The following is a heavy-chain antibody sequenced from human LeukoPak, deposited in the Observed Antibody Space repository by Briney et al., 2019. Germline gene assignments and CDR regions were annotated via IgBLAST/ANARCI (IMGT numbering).Heavy chain of an antibody. CDR3: ARHFPTKHDAFDI. V-gene: IGHV4-39*01. CDR1: GGSISSSSYY. CDR2: IYYSGST. Sequence: KPSETLSLTCTVSGGSISSSSYYWGWIRQPPGKGLEWIGSIYYSGSTYYNPSLKSRVTISVDTSKNQFSLKLSSVTAADTAVYYCARHFPTKHDAFDIWGQGTMVTVSS. J-gene: IGHJ3*02.